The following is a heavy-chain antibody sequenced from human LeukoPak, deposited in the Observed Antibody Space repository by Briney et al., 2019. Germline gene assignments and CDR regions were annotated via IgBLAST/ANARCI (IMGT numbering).Heavy chain of an antibody. V-gene: IGHV3-23*01. J-gene: IGHJ4*02. CDR1: GFTFSSYA. Sequence: GGSLRLSCAASGFTFSSYAMSWVRQAPGKGLEWVSPISDSGDSTYYADSVKGRFTISRDNSKNTLYLQMNSLRAEDTAVYYCAKDVGEQWLVMYYFDYWGQGTLVTVSS. CDR3: AKDVGEQWLVMYYFDY. D-gene: IGHD6-19*01. CDR2: ISDSGDST.